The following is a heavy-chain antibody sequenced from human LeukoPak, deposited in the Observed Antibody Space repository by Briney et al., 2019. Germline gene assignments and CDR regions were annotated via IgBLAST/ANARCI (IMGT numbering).Heavy chain of an antibody. CDR1: GFTFSDYY. Sequence: NPGGSLRLSCAASGFTFSDYYMSWIRQAPGKGLEWVSYISSSSYTNYADSVKGRFTISRDNAKNSLYLQMNSLRAEDTAVYYCARDDGSGSSPLDYWGQGTLVTVSS. J-gene: IGHJ4*02. CDR2: ISSSSYT. V-gene: IGHV3-11*06. D-gene: IGHD3-10*01. CDR3: ARDDGSGSSPLDY.